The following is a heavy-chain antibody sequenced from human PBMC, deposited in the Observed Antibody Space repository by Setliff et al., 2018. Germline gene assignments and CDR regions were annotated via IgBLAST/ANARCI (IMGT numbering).Heavy chain of an antibody. Sequence: GGSLRLSCATSGFTLSDYSMDWVRQAPGKGPEWVGRTRNKVSGYITEYAASVKGRFTISRDDSRNSVFLQMNSLKTEDTAVYYCRLWFGELLRDYWGQGTLVTVSS. J-gene: IGHJ4*02. CDR2: TRNKVSGYIT. V-gene: IGHV3-72*01. CDR1: GFTLSDYS. D-gene: IGHD3-10*01. CDR3: RLWFGELLRDY.